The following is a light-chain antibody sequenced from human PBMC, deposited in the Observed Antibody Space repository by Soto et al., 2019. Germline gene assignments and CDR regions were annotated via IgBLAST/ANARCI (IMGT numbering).Light chain of an antibody. V-gene: IGKV3-15*01. CDR3: HQYNNWPQT. CDR1: QSFRSN. J-gene: IGKJ1*01. Sequence: SPGERATRSCRASQSFRSNLAWYQQKPGQAPRLLIFAASTRATGVPARFSGSGSGTEFTLTISSLQSEDSAVYYCHQYNNWPQTFGQGTKVDIK. CDR2: AAS.